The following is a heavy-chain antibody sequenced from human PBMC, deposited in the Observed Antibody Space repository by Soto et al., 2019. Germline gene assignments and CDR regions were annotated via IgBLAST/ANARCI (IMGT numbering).Heavy chain of an antibody. J-gene: IGHJ4*02. CDR1: AVTFTGFG. V-gene: IGHV3-33*01. Sequence: PGGSLRLSCAASAVTFTGFGMHWVRQAPGKGLEWVAVIRFDGSNTYYADSVKGRFTISRDNPKNMLYLQMNSLRAEDTAVYYCARDRAGGRPDYWGQGNLVTVSS. CDR3: ARDRAGGRPDY. D-gene: IGHD6-13*01. CDR2: IRFDGSNT.